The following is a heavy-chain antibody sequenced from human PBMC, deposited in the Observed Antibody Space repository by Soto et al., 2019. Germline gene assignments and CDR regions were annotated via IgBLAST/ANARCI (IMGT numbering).Heavy chain of an antibody. CDR2: IKSKTDGGTT. CDR3: KAGSHYFDH. Sequence: GGSLRLSCAASGFTFSDAWMSWVCQAPGKGLEWVGRIKSKTDGGTTDYAAPVKGRFTISRDDSKNTLYLQMNSLKIEDAAVYYCKAGSHYFDHWGQGTLVTVSS. J-gene: IGHJ4*02. V-gene: IGHV3-15*01. D-gene: IGHD3-10*01. CDR1: GFTFSDAW.